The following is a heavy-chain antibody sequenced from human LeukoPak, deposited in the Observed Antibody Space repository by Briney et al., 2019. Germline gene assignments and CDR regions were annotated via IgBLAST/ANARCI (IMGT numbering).Heavy chain of an antibody. D-gene: IGHD6-19*01. CDR2: ISSSSSTI. CDR3: ARGIAVAVDYYYGMDV. CDR1: GFTFSSYS. Sequence: GGSLRLSCAASGFTFSSYSMNWVRQAPGKGLEWVSYISSSSSTIYYADSVKGRFTISRDNSKNTLYLQMNSLRAEDTAVYYCARGIAVAVDYYYGMDVWGQGTTVTVSS. J-gene: IGHJ6*02. V-gene: IGHV3-48*01.